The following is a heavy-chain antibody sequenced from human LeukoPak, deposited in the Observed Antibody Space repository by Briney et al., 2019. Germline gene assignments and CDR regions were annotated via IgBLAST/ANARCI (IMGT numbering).Heavy chain of an antibody. CDR3: ARVPLKWGRDY. CDR1: GDSISSVYY. CDR2: IYYSGST. Sequence: SQTLSLTCTVSGDSISSVYYWRWISQHPRKGPEWIGYIYYSGSTFYNPSLKSRVTISTHTSKKQFSLRLSPVTAADTAMYYCARVPLKWGRDYWGQGTQVTVSS. J-gene: IGHJ4*02. D-gene: IGHD7-27*01. V-gene: IGHV4-31*03.